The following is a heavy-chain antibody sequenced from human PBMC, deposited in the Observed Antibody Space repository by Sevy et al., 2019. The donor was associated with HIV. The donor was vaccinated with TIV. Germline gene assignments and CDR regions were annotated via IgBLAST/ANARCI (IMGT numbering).Heavy chain of an antibody. V-gene: IGHV3-33*01. CDR1: GFTFSSYG. CDR3: ARGSKTWIQLWKGDY. Sequence: GGSLRLSCAASGFTFSSYGMHWVRQAPGKGLEWVAVIWYDGSNKYYADSVKGRFTISRDNSKNTLYLQMNSLRAEDMAVYYCARGSKTWIQLWKGDYWGQGTLVTVSS. D-gene: IGHD5-18*01. CDR2: IWYDGSNK. J-gene: IGHJ4*02.